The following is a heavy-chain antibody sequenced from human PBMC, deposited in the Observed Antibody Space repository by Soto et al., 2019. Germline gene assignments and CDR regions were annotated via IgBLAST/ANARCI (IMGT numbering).Heavy chain of an antibody. J-gene: IGHJ4*02. V-gene: IGHV4-34*01. Sequence: ASETLSLTCAVYGVSFSGYYWSWIRQPPGKGQEWSGEINHSGSTNYNPSLKSRVTISVDTSKNQFSLKLSSVTAADTAVYYCASRDGYCSSTSCYGIDYWGQGTLVTVSS. D-gene: IGHD2-2*01. CDR1: GVSFSGYY. CDR3: ASRDGYCSSTSCYGIDY. CDR2: INHSGST.